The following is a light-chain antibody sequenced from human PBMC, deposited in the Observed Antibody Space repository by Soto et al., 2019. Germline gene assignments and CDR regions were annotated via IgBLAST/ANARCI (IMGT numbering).Light chain of an antibody. CDR3: QHYNSYSEA. J-gene: IGKJ1*01. Sequence: DIQMTQSPSTPYVSVGHRVIISCXASQSISSWLAWYQQKPGKAPKLLIYDASSLESGVPSRFSGSGSGTEFTLTISSLQPDDFATYYCQHYNSYSEAFGQGTKV. V-gene: IGKV1-5*01. CDR1: QSISSW. CDR2: DAS.